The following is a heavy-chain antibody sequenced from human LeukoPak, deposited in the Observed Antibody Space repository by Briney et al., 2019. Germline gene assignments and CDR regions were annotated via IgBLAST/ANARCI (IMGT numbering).Heavy chain of an antibody. D-gene: IGHD4-17*01. V-gene: IGHV1-69*01. J-gene: IGHJ4*02. Sequence: GSSVKVSCKASGGTFSTSTVTWVRQAPGQGLEWMGGIIPIFGRTNYAQKFQGRVTITSDESTSTAYMELSSLRSEDTAVYYCARSDYGEEWGQGTLVTVSS. CDR3: ARSDYGEE. CDR1: GGTFSTST. CDR2: IIPIFGRT.